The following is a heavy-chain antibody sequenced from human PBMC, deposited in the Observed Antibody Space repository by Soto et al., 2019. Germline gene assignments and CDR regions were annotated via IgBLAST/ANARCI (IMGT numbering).Heavy chain of an antibody. Sequence: QVQLVQSRAEVKNPGASVKVSCKASGYSFTRYGIAWARQAPGQGLEWMGWINTYNGNTNYAQNLQGRVTLTTDTSTSTAYMDLTSRRSNDTAIYYCAMVDVYVTPSPQDVWGQGTTVIVSS. CDR2: INTYNGNT. V-gene: IGHV1-18*01. CDR3: AMVDVYVTPSPQDV. D-gene: IGHD3-16*01. J-gene: IGHJ6*02. CDR1: GYSFTRYG.